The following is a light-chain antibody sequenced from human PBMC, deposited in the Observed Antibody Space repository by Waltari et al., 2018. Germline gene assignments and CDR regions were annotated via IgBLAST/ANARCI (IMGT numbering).Light chain of an antibody. V-gene: IGLV1-47*01. Sequence: GQRVTIFCSGSSSNIGSNYVYWYQQLPGPAPKLLIYRNNQRPSGVPDRFSGSKSGTSASLAISGLRSEDEADYYCAAWDDSLSGHVVFGGGTKLTVL. CDR1: SSNIGSNY. CDR2: RNN. J-gene: IGLJ2*01. CDR3: AAWDDSLSGHVV.